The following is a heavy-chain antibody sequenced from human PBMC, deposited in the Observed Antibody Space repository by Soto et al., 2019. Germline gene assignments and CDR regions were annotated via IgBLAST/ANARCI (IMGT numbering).Heavy chain of an antibody. CDR3: ARDLFPYGSGTDY. Sequence: GGSLRLSCAASGFTFSSYWMSWVRQAPGKGLEWVANIKQDGSEKYYVDSVKGRFTISRDNAKNSLYLQMNSLRAEDTAVYYCARDLFPYGSGTDYWGQGTLVTVSS. V-gene: IGHV3-7*05. D-gene: IGHD3-10*01. J-gene: IGHJ4*02. CDR1: GFTFSSYW. CDR2: IKQDGSEK.